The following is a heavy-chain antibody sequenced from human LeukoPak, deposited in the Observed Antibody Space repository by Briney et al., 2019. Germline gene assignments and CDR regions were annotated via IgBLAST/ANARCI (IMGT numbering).Heavy chain of an antibody. Sequence: SETLSLTCTVSGGSISSYYWSWIRQPPGKGLEWIGYIYYSGTTNYNPSLESRVTISVDTSKNQFSLNLTSVTAADTAVYYCASNTGTVFDYWGQGALVTVSS. J-gene: IGHJ4*02. CDR3: ASNTGTVFDY. CDR1: GGSISSYY. D-gene: IGHD7-27*01. V-gene: IGHV4-59*01. CDR2: IYYSGTT.